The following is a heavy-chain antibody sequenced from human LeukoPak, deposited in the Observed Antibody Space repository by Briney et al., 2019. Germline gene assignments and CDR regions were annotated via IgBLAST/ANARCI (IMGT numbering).Heavy chain of an antibody. CDR1: GFTVSSNY. V-gene: IGHV3-66*01. CDR2: IYSGGST. Sequence: QPGGSLRLSCAASGFTVSSNYMSWVRQAPVKGLEWVSVIYSGGSTYYADSVKGRFTISRDNSKNTLYLQMNSLRVEDTAVYYCARESPRPLDYYDSSGYYVSTSAYFDYWGQGTLVTVSS. J-gene: IGHJ4*02. CDR3: ARESPRPLDYYDSSGYYVSTSAYFDY. D-gene: IGHD3-22*01.